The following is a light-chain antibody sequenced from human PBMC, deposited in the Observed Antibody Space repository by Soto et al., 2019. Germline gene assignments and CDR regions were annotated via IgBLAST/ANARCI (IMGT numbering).Light chain of an antibody. CDR1: QSVSSSY. CDR2: GAS. V-gene: IGKV3-20*01. J-gene: IGKJ3*01. Sequence: EIVLTQSPGTLSLSPGERATLSCRASQSVSSSYLACYQQKPGQAPRLLIYGASSRATGISDRFSGSGSGTDFTLTISRLEPEDVAVYYCQQYGSSPLFTFGPGTKVDIK. CDR3: QQYGSSPLFT.